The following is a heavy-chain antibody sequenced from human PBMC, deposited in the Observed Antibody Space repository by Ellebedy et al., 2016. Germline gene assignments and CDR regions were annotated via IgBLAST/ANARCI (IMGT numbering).Heavy chain of an antibody. Sequence: GGSLRLSCAASGFTFSSYGMHWVRQAPGKGLEWVSVIYSGGSTYYADSVKGRFTISRDNSKNTLYLQMNSLRAEDTAVYYCARDKTRYSSSWYEGGFDYWGQGTLVTVSS. CDR2: IYSGGST. CDR3: ARDKTRYSSSWYEGGFDY. D-gene: IGHD6-13*01. V-gene: IGHV3-66*01. J-gene: IGHJ4*02. CDR1: GFTFSSYG.